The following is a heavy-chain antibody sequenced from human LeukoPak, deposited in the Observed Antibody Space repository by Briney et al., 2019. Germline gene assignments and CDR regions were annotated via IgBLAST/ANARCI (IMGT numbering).Heavy chain of an antibody. CDR2: TYYRSKWYN. Sequence: SQTLSLTCAISGDSVSSDSVTWNWIRQSPSRGLEWLGRTYYRSKWYNDYAPSEKSRISINPDTSKNQFSLQLNSMTPEDTAVYYCTRGWNSFDYWGQGTLVTVSS. CDR3: TRGWNSFDY. CDR1: GDSVSSDSVT. J-gene: IGHJ4*02. D-gene: IGHD1-1*01. V-gene: IGHV6-1*01.